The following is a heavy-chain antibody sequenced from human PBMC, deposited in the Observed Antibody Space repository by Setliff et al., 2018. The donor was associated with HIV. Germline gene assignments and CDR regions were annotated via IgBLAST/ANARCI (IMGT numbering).Heavy chain of an antibody. CDR2: IYYSGST. Sequence: SETLSLTCTVSGGSISSYYWSWIRQPPGKGLDWIRYIYYSGSTNYNPSLKSRVTLSVVTSKNQFSLKLSSVTAADTAVYYCARGLYTGSYYYMDVWGKGTTVTVSS. J-gene: IGHJ6*03. CDR3: ARGLYTGSYYYMDV. CDR1: GGSISSYY. D-gene: IGHD3-16*01. V-gene: IGHV4-59*01.